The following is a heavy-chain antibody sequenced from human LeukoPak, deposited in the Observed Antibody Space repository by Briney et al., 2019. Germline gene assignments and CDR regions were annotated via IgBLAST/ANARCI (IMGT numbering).Heavy chain of an antibody. D-gene: IGHD3-3*01. CDR2: ISAYNGNT. J-gene: IGHJ5*02. CDR1: AYTFTSYG. Sequence: ASVKVSCKTSAYTFTSYGISWVRQAPAQGLEWMGWISAYNGNTNYAQKLQGRVTMTIDTSTSTAYMELRSLRSDDTAVYYCARARTIFGVVISWFDPWGEGTLVTVSS. V-gene: IGHV1-18*01. CDR3: ARARTIFGVVISWFDP.